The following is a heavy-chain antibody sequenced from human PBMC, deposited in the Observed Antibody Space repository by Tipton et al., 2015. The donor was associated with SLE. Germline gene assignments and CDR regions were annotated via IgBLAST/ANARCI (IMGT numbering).Heavy chain of an antibody. CDR3: AKRNDFWSGYYGYYYGMDV. CDR2: INHSGST. V-gene: IGHV4-34*01. Sequence: TLSLTCAVYGGSFSGYYWSWIRQPPGKGLEWIGEINHSGSTNYNPSLKSRVTISVDTSKNQFSLKPNSVTAADTAVYYCAKRNDFWSGYYGYYYGMDVWGQGTTVTVSS. D-gene: IGHD3-3*01. CDR1: GGSFSGYY. J-gene: IGHJ6*02.